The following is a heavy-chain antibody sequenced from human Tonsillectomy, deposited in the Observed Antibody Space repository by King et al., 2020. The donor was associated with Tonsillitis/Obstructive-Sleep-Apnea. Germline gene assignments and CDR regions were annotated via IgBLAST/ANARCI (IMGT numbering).Heavy chain of an antibody. CDR1: GYTFTSYY. J-gene: IGHJ4*02. CDR2: INPSVGST. D-gene: IGHD3-3*01. CDR3: ARPPGGFWSGYSRAPLGY. V-gene: IGHV1-46*01. Sequence: VQLVQSGAEVKKPGASVKISSKASGYTFTSYYIHWVRQAPGQGLEWMGIINPSVGSTSYAQKFQGRVTMTRDTSTRTVYMELSSLRSEDTAVYYCARPPGGFWSGYSRAPLGYWGQGTLVTVSS.